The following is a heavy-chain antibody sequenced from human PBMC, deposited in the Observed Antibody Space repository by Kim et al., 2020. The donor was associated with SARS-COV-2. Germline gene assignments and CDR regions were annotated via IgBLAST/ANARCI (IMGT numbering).Heavy chain of an antibody. V-gene: IGHV3-23*03. CDR3: AKGDFGALAPG. D-gene: IGHD3-10*01. CDR2: IYSGGSST. J-gene: IGHJ4*02. Sequence: GGSLRLSCAASGFTFSSYAMSWVRQAPGKGLEWVSVIYSGGSSTYYADSVKGRFTISRDNSKNTLYLQMNSLRAEDTAVYYCAKGDFGALAPGWGQGTLVTVSS. CDR1: GFTFSSYA.